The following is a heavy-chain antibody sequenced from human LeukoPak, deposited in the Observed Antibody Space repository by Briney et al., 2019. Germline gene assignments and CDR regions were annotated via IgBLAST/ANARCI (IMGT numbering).Heavy chain of an antibody. CDR1: GFTFSSYS. J-gene: IGHJ4*02. CDR2: ISSSSSYI. CDR3: AGDKIENGDLDYLEY. D-gene: IGHD4-17*01. Sequence: GGSLRLSCAASGFTFSSYSMNWVRQAPGKGLEWVSSISSSSSYIYYADSVKGRFTISRDNAKNSLYLQMSSLRVEDTAVYYCAGDKIENGDLDYLEYWGQGTLVTVSS. V-gene: IGHV3-21*01.